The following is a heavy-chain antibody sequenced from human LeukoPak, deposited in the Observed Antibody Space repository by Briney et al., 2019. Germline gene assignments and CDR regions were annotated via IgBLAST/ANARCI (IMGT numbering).Heavy chain of an antibody. V-gene: IGHV1-69*05. CDR2: IIPIFGTA. CDR1: GGTFSSYA. CDR3: ARGALQHAFDY. Sequence: GASVKVSCKASGGTFSSYAISWVRQAPGQGLEWMGGIIPIFGTANYAQKFQGRVTIITDESTSTAYMELSSLRSEDTAVYYCARGALQHAFDYWGQGTLVTVSS. D-gene: IGHD2-2*01. J-gene: IGHJ4*02.